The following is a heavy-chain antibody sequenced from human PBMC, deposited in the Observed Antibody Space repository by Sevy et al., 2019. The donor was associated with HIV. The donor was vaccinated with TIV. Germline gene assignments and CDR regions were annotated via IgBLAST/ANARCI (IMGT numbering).Heavy chain of an antibody. V-gene: IGHV4-59*08. CDR3: AGENAWGRGYS. D-gene: IGHD1-26*01. CDR1: GGSITSLY. J-gene: IGHJ4*02. Sequence: SEPLSLTCTVSGGSITSLYWNWIRQPPGKGLEWIYYNGHINYNPSLKSRVTLSLDTSKNQFSLRLSSVTAADTAMYYCAGENAWGRGYSWGQGTLVTVSS. CDR2: YYNGHI.